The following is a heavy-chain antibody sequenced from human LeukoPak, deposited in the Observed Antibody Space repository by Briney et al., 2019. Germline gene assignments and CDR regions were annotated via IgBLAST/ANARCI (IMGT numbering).Heavy chain of an antibody. J-gene: IGHJ4*02. CDR2: INPNSGGT. CDR3: AGAPDDYDFWSGPFDY. D-gene: IGHD3-3*01. Sequence: ASVKVSCKASGYTFTGYYMHWVRQAPGQGLEWMGWINPNSGGTNYAQKFQGRVTMTRDTSISTAYMELSRLRSDDTAVYYCAGAPDDYDFWSGPFDYWGRGTLVTVSS. V-gene: IGHV1-2*02. CDR1: GYTFTGYY.